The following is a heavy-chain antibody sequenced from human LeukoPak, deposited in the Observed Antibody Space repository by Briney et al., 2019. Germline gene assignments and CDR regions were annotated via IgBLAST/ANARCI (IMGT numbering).Heavy chain of an antibody. V-gene: IGHV3-23*01. J-gene: IGHJ4*02. Sequence: GGSLRLSCAASGFTFSSYAMSWVRQAPGKGLEWVSAISGSGGSTYYADSVKGRFTISRDNSKNTLYLQMNSLRAEDTAVYYCARDLGGDYYGSGTFDYWGQGTLVTVSS. CDR3: ARDLGGDYYGSGTFDY. CDR2: ISGSGGST. CDR1: GFTFSSYA. D-gene: IGHD3-10*01.